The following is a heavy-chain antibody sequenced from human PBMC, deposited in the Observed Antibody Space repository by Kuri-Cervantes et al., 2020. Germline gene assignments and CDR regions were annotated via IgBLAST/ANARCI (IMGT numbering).Heavy chain of an antibody. Sequence: LRLSCTVSGGSISSGDYYWSWIRQPPGKGLEWIGYIYYSGSTYYNPSLKSRVTISVDTSKNQFSLKLSSVTAADTVVYYCARVSGNVDTAMVGHFDYWGQGTLVTVSS. CDR1: GGSISSGDYY. CDR2: IYYSGST. CDR3: ARVSGNVDTAMVGHFDY. D-gene: IGHD5-18*01. J-gene: IGHJ4*02. V-gene: IGHV4-30-4*01.